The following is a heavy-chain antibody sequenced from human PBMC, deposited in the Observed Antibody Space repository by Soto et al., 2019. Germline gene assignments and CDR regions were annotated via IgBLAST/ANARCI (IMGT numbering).Heavy chain of an antibody. V-gene: IGHV3-30-3*01. CDR2: ISYDGSIR. J-gene: IGHJ4*02. CDR3: ARDSDPRMSREIMTDDFDY. D-gene: IGHD2-15*01. Sequence: QVHLIESGGGVVQPGTSLKLSCAASGFTFSQFGMHWVRQAPGKGLEWLAVISYDGSIRYYADSVRGRFSIFRDNSDRMVHLQMNRLRLEDTALYYCARDSDPRMSREIMTDDFDYWGQGTLVTVSS. CDR1: GFTFSQFG.